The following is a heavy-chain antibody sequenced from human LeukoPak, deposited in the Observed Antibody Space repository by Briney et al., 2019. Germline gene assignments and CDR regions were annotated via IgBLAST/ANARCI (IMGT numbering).Heavy chain of an antibody. CDR1: GGSISSYY. D-gene: IGHD2-21*01. CDR2: FYYSGST. CDR3: ARLVGFRNWLDP. J-gene: IGHJ5*02. Sequence: SATLSLTWTVSGGSISSYYWSWIRQPPGKGVGWIGFFYYSGSTNYNPSLKSRVTISVDTSKNQFSLKLSSVTAADTAVYYCARLVGFRNWLDPWGQGTLVTVSS. V-gene: IGHV4-59*01.